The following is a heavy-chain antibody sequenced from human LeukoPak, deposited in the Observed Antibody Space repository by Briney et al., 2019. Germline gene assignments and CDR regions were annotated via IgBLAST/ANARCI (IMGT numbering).Heavy chain of an antibody. Sequence: GSGPTLVKPTQTLTLTCTFSGFSLSTSGVGVGWIRQPPGKALEWLALIYWDDDRRYNPSLTGRLSITKDTSKNQVVLTVTNMDPLDTATYYCAHDVRWGNGYDQGPIYFDYWGQGTLVTVSS. CDR1: GFSLSTSGVG. D-gene: IGHD5-12*01. CDR3: AHDVRWGNGYDQGPIYFDY. V-gene: IGHV2-5*02. CDR2: IYWDDDR. J-gene: IGHJ4*02.